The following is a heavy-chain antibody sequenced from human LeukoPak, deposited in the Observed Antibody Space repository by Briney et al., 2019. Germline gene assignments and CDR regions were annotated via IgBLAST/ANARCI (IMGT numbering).Heavy chain of an antibody. D-gene: IGHD3-22*01. J-gene: IGHJ4*02. CDR3: ARGPSLYYYDSSGYPYYFDY. CDR1: GFTFSSYS. V-gene: IGHV3-21*01. CDR2: ISSSSSYI. Sequence: SGGSLRLSCAASGFTFSSYSVNWVRQAPGKGLEWVSSISSSSSYIYYADSVKGRFTISRDNAKISLYLQMNSLRAEDTAVYYCARGPSLYYYDSSGYPYYFDYWGQGTLVTVSS.